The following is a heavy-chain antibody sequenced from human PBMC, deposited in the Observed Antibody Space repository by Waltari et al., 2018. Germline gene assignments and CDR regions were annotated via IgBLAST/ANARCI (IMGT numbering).Heavy chain of an antibody. CDR1: GFTFSSYA. J-gene: IGHJ4*02. V-gene: IGHV3-23*01. D-gene: IGHD3-10*01. CDR2: ISGSGGST. Sequence: EVQLLESGGGLVQPGGSLRVSCAASGFTFSSYAMSWVRQAPGKGLEWVSAISGSGGSTYYADSVKGRFTISRDNSKNTLYLQMNSLRAEDTAVYYCAADAREVPQNRGDYWGQGTLVTVSS. CDR3: AADAREVPQNRGDY.